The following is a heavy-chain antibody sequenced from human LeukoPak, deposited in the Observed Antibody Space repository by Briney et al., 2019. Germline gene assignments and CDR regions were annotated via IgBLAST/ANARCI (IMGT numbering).Heavy chain of an antibody. D-gene: IGHD3-3*01. J-gene: IGHJ4*02. CDR2: INPSGGST. Sequence: GASVKVSCKASGYTFTSYYMHWVRQAPGQGLEWMGIINPSGGSTSYAQKFQGRVTMTRDTSTSTVYMELSSLRSEDTAVYYCARDSVLRFLEWLPPIDYWGQGTLVTVSS. CDR3: ARDSVLRFLEWLPPIDY. V-gene: IGHV1-46*01. CDR1: GYTFTSYY.